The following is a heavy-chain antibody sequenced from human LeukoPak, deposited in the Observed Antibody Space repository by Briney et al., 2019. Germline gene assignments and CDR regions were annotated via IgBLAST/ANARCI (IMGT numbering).Heavy chain of an antibody. J-gene: IGHJ6*03. V-gene: IGHV4-59*12. CDR1: GGSISSYY. Sequence: PSQTLSLTCTVSGGSISSYYWSWIRQPPGKGLEWIGYIYYSGSTNYNPSLKSRVTISVDTSKNQFSLKLSSVTAADTAVYYCARDQGYCSSTSCYSYYYMDVWGKGTTVTVSS. CDR3: ARDQGYCSSTSCYSYYYMDV. D-gene: IGHD2-2*02. CDR2: IYYSGST.